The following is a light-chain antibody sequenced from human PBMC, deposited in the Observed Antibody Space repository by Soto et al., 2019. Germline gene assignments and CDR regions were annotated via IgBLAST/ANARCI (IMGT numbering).Light chain of an antibody. CDR2: DAS. J-gene: IGKJ4*01. V-gene: IGKV3-20*01. CDR3: QHYGNSPALA. CDR1: QSVSSY. Sequence: EIVLTQSPGTLSLSPGERATLSCRASQSVSSYLAWYQQKPGQAPRLLIYDASNRATGIPDRFSGSGSGTDFTLTISRLEPEDFAVYYCQHYGNSPALAFGGGTKVEIK.